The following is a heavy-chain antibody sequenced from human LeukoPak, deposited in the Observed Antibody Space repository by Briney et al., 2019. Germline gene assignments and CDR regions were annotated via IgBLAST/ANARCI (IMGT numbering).Heavy chain of an antibody. J-gene: IGHJ4*02. CDR2: IYYSGST. CDR1: GGSLSSDY. V-gene: IGHV4-59*08. Sequence: SETLSLTCTVSGGSLSSDYWTWIRQPPGKRLQWIGYIYYSGSTNYNPSLKSRVTISVDTSKNQFSLKLSSVTAAGTAVYYCARLGNRDGYNYFLDYWGQGILVAVSS. CDR3: ARLGNRDGYNYFLDY. D-gene: IGHD5-12*01.